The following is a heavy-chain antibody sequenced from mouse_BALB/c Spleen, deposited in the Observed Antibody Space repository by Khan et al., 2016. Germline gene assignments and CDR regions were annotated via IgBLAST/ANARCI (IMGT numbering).Heavy chain of an antibody. Sequence: QVQLQQSGAELVRPGVSVKISCKGSGYTFTDYDMHWVKQSHAKSLEWIGIISTYYVDATYNQKFKDKATMTVDKSSNTAYMELARLTSEDSAIYYCVRGTTALYYDLDYWGQGTSVTVSS. CDR2: ISTYYVDA. V-gene: IGHV1S137*01. CDR1: GYTFTDYD. D-gene: IGHD1-2*01. J-gene: IGHJ4*01. CDR3: VRGTTALYYDLDY.